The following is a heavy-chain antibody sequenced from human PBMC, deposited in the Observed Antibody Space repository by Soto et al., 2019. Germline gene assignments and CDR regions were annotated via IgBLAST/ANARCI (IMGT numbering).Heavy chain of an antibody. Sequence: PSQTLSLTCAISGDSVSTNSGAWNWIRQSPSRGLEWLGRTFYRSRWYSDYADSVKGRININSDTSKNQFSLQLSSVTPEDTAVYRCARAGSTMYRLHPHFDYWGQGTLVTVSS. CDR2: TFYRSRWYS. V-gene: IGHV6-1*01. CDR1: GDSVSTNSGA. D-gene: IGHD3-9*01. CDR3: ARAGSTMYRLHPHFDY. J-gene: IGHJ4*02.